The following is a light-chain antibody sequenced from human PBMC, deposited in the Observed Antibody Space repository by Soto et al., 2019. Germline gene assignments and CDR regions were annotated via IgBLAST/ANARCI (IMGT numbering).Light chain of an antibody. J-gene: IGLJ1*01. CDR3: CSYAGTFSYV. CDR2: DVS. Sequence: QSVLTQPRSVSGSPGQSVTISCTGTSRDVGGYNSVSWYQQHPGKAPKLMIYDVSQRPSGVPDRFSGSKSGNTASLTISGLQPEDEADYSCCSYAGTFSYVFGTGTKGTVL. CDR1: SRDVGGYNS. V-gene: IGLV2-11*01.